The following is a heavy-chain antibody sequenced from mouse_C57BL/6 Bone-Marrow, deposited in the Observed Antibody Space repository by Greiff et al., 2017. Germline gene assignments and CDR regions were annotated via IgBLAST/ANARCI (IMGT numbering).Heavy chain of an antibody. CDR2: IDPSDSYT. Sequence: VKLQQPGAELVRPGTSVKLSCKASGYTFTSYWMHWVQQRPGQGLEWIGVIDPSDSYTNYNQKFKGKATLTVDTSSSTAYMQLSSLTSEDSAVYYCAKAGNYFDYWGQGTTLTVSS. D-gene: IGHD4-1*01. CDR1: GYTFTSYW. CDR3: AKAGNYFDY. J-gene: IGHJ2*01. V-gene: IGHV1-59*01.